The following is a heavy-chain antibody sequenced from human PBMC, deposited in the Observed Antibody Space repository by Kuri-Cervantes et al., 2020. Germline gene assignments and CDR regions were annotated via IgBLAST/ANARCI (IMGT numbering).Heavy chain of an antibody. Sequence: GESLKISCTASGFTFSYFWMHWVRQAPGKGLVWVSRIDNDGNNIAYADSVKGRFTISRDNAKNSLYLQMNSLRAEDTAVYYCARDVTMLFDYWGQGTLVTVSS. D-gene: IGHD2-2*01. V-gene: IGHV3-74*01. CDR3: ARDVTMLFDY. J-gene: IGHJ4*02. CDR1: GFTFSYFW. CDR2: IDNDGNNI.